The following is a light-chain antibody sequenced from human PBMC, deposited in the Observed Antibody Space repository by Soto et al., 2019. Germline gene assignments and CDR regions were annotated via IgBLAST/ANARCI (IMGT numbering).Light chain of an antibody. J-gene: IGLJ1*01. CDR3: CSYVGTYSDV. CDR1: SSDVGGYNY. CDR2: DVT. V-gene: IGLV2-11*01. Sequence: QSALTQPRSASGSPGQSVAISCTGTSSDVGGYNYVSWYQQHPGKAPKLMIYDVTKRPSGVPDRFSGSKSGNTASLTISGLQGEDEADYYCCSYVGTYSDVFGTGTKLTVL.